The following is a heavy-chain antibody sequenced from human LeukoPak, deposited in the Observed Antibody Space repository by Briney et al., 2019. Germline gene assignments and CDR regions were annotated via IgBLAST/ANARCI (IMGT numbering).Heavy chain of an antibody. J-gene: IGHJ4*02. CDR1: GGSISSSSYY. V-gene: IGHV4-39*07. D-gene: IGHD5-12*01. Sequence: PSETLSLTCTVSGGSISSSSYYWGWIRQPPGKGLEWIGSIYYSGSTYYNPSPKSRVTISVDTSKNQFSLKLSSVTAADTAVYYCARDYRGGYSGHPVHYFDYWGQGTLVTVSS. CDR3: ARDYRGGYSGHPVHYFDY. CDR2: IYYSGST.